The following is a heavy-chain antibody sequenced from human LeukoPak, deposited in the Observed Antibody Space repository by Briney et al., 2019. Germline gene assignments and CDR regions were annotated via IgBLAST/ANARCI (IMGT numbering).Heavy chain of an antibody. CDR3: ARLTPTTLSLYYYYMDV. CDR2: IFHTGTA. Sequence: SETLSLTCAVSGGSISSSNWWSWVRQPPGKGLEWIGRIFHTGTADYKTSLKGRVTISVDKSKNQFSLKLTSVTAADTAVYYCARLTPTTLSLYYYYMDVWGKGTTVTVPS. D-gene: IGHD2/OR15-2a*01. V-gene: IGHV4-4*02. J-gene: IGHJ6*03. CDR1: GGSISSSNW.